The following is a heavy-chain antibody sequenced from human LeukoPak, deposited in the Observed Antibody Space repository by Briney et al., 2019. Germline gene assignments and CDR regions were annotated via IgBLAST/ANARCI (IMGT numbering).Heavy chain of an antibody. CDR1: GYTFTGYY. Sequence: ASVKVSRKASGYTFTGYYMHWVRQAPGQGLEGMGRINPNSCGTNCAQKFQGRVTMTRDTTISTDYMELGRLRSDDTAVYYCASNVLRYFDWNPFDYWGQGTLVTVSS. J-gene: IGHJ4*02. CDR3: ASNVLRYFDWNPFDY. CDR2: INPNSCGT. D-gene: IGHD3-9*01. V-gene: IGHV1-2*06.